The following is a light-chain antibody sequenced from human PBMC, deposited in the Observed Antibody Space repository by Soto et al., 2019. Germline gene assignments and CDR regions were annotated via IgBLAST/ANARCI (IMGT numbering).Light chain of an antibody. J-gene: IGKJ2*01. CDR3: QQYYSSLT. Sequence: DIVLTQSPDSLMASLRELAPIHCQSSQRVFPSFSANDFLAWYQQKPGQPPKLLFYWAPTRESGVPARFSGGGSGTDFSVTISNLQPEDVAVYYCQQYYSSLTFSQGTKVDIK. CDR1: QRVFPSFSANDF. V-gene: IGKV4-1*01. CDR2: WAP.